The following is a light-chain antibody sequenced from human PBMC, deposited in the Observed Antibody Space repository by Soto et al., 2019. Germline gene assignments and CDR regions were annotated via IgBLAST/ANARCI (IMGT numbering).Light chain of an antibody. V-gene: IGKV3-20*01. Sequence: EIVLTQSPGTLSLSPGERATLSRRASQSVSSSYLAWYQQKPGQAPRLLIYGASSRATGIPDRFSGSGSGTDFTLTISRPEPEDFAVYYCQQYGSSPLWTFGQGTKVDI. CDR2: GAS. CDR1: QSVSSSY. CDR3: QQYGSSPLWT. J-gene: IGKJ1*01.